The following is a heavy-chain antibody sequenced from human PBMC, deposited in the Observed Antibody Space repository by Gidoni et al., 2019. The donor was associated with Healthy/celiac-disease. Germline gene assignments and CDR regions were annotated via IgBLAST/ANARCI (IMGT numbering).Heavy chain of an antibody. Sequence: QLQLQESGPGLVKPSETLSLTCTVSGGSISSSSYYWGWIRQPPRKGLEWIGSIYYSGSTYYNPSLKSRVTISVDTSKNQFSLKLSSVTAADTAVYYCARWYSSSGWFDPWGQGTLVTVSS. V-gene: IGHV4-39*01. J-gene: IGHJ5*02. CDR1: GGSISSSSYY. CDR3: ARWYSSSGWFDP. D-gene: IGHD6-6*01. CDR2: IYYSGST.